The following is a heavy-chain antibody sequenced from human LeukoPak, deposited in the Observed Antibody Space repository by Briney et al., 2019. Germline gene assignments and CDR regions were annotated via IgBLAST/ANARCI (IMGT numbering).Heavy chain of an antibody. CDR1: GYTFTSYG. Sequence: ASVKVSCKASGYTFTSYGISWVRRAPGQGLEWMGWISAYNGNTNYAQKLQGRVTMTTDTSTSTAYMGLRSLRSDDTAVYYCARSSIAALDFDYWGQGTLVTVSS. CDR3: ARSSIAALDFDY. V-gene: IGHV1-18*01. D-gene: IGHD6-6*01. J-gene: IGHJ4*02. CDR2: ISAYNGNT.